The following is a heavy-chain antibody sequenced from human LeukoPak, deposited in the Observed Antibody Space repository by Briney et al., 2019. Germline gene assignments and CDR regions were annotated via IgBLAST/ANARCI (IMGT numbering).Heavy chain of an antibody. CDR2: ISSSSSYI. D-gene: IGHD3-22*01. CDR3: ARMYYYDSSGYPDFDY. CDR1: GFTFSSYS. V-gene: IGHV3-21*01. Sequence: GSLRLSCAASGFTFSSYSMNWVRQAPGKGLEWVSSISSSSSYIYYADSVKGRFTISRDNAKNSLYLQMNSLRAEDTAVYYCARMYYYDSSGYPDFDYWGQGTLVTVSS. J-gene: IGHJ4*02.